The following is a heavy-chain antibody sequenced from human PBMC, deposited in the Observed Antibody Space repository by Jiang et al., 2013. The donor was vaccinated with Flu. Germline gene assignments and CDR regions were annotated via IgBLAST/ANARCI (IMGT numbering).Heavy chain of an antibody. CDR1: GGSISSYY. D-gene: IGHD2-15*01. Sequence: LLKPSETLSLTCTVSGGSISSYYWSWIRQPLGKGLEWIGYIYYSGSTNYNPSLKSRVTISVDTSKNQFSLKLSSVTAADTAVYYCARSRNYCSGGSCYSPWFDPWGQGTLVTVSS. CDR2: IYYSGST. J-gene: IGHJ5*02. V-gene: IGHV4-59*01. CDR3: ARSRNYCSGGSCYSPWFDP.